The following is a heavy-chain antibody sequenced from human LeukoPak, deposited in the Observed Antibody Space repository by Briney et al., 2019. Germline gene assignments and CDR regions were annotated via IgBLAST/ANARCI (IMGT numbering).Heavy chain of an antibody. D-gene: IGHD2-21*02. CDR2: IRSGSSYI. J-gene: IGHJ1*01. V-gene: IGHV3-21*01. CDR1: GFTFSGYS. Sequence: GGSPRLSCAASGFTFSGYSMNWVRQAPGKGLEWLSSIRSGSSYIYYADSVKGRFTISRDNAKNSLFLQMNSLRAEDTAVYYCARSTGHCGGDCLSVGYFQHWGQGTLVTVSS. CDR3: ARSTGHCGGDCLSVGYFQH.